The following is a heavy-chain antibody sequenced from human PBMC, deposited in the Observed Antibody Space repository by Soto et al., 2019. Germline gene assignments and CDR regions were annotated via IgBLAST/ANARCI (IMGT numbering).Heavy chain of an antibody. CDR2: IYWDDDK. J-gene: IGHJ4*02. CDR1: GFSLSTSGVG. Sequence: QITLKESGPTLVKPTQTLTLTCTFSGFSLSTSGVGVGWIRQPPGKALEWLALIYWDDDKRYSPSLKSRLTITKDTSRNQVVLTMTNMDPVDTATYYCAHRPSYCSGGSCYSGFDYWGQGTLVTVSS. D-gene: IGHD2-15*01. CDR3: AHRPSYCSGGSCYSGFDY. V-gene: IGHV2-5*02.